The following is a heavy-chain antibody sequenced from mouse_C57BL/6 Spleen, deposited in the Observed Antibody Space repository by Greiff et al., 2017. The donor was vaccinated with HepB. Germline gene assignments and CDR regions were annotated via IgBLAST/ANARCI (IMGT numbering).Heavy chain of an antibody. V-gene: IGHV1-82*01. J-gene: IGHJ2*01. CDR1: GYAFSSSW. CDR3: AKFYDYDGRDFDY. D-gene: IGHD2-4*01. Sequence: QVQLKQSGPELVKPGASVKISCKASGYAFSSSWMNWVKQRPGKGLEWIGRIYPGDGDTNYNGKFKGKATLTADKSSSTAYMQLSSLTSEDSAVYFCAKFYDYDGRDFDYWGQGTTLTVSS. CDR2: IYPGDGDT.